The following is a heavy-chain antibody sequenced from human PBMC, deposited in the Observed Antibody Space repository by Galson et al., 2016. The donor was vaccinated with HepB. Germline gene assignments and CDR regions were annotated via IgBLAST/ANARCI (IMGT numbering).Heavy chain of an antibody. CDR1: GGSVSTSAYY. CDR2: IYYTGAT. V-gene: IGHV4-39*01. D-gene: IGHD3-22*01. J-gene: IGHJ3*02. Sequence: SETLSLTCSVSGGSVSTSAYYWGWIRQAPGKGLEWIGNIYYTGATSHNPSLRSRLTISVDTSKNQLSLTLTSVTAADTAVYYCARRMVVVITSAFDIWGQGAEVIVSS. CDR3: ARRMVVVITSAFDI.